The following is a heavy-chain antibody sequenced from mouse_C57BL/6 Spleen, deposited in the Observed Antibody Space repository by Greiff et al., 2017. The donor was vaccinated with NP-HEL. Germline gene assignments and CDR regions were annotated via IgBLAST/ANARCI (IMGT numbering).Heavy chain of an antibody. D-gene: IGHD2-5*01. CDR3: ARSYSNYDYFDY. V-gene: IGHV1-81*01. CDR1: GYTFTSYG. CDR2: IYPRSGNT. Sequence: VQLQESGAELARPGASVKLSCKASGYTFTSYGISWVKQRTGQGLEWIGEIYPRSGNTYYNEKFKGKATLTADKSSSTAYMELRSLTSEDSAVYFCARSYSNYDYFDYWGQGTTLTVSS. J-gene: IGHJ2*01.